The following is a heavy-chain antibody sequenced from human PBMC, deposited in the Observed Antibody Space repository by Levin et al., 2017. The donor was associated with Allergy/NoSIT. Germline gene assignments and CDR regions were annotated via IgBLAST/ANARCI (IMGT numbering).Heavy chain of an antibody. Sequence: GGSLRLSCAASGFTFDDFAMHWVRQAPGKGLEWVAGISWNSVIMDYADSVKGRFTISRDNAKNSLDLEMNSLRTEDTALYYCTKDRDSLIASAGYFDFWGQGNLVTVSS. CDR2: ISWNSVIM. J-gene: IGHJ4*02. D-gene: IGHD6-13*01. CDR3: TKDRDSLIASAGYFDF. V-gene: IGHV3-9*01. CDR1: GFTFDDFA.